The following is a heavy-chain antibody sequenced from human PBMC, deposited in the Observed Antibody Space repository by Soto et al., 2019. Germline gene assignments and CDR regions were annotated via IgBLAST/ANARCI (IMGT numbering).Heavy chain of an antibody. Sequence: GGSLRLSCEGSGFTFGSSPMSWVRQTPGRGLEWVSTIGASGSYTNHADSVKGRFTISRDNSKNTLYLQMNTLRVEGTAVYYWANYHCAGIFDYWGQGTLVTVP. J-gene: IGHJ4*02. CDR1: GFTFGSSP. V-gene: IGHV3-23*01. D-gene: IGHD6-13*01. CDR2: IGASGSYT. CDR3: ANYHCAGIFDY.